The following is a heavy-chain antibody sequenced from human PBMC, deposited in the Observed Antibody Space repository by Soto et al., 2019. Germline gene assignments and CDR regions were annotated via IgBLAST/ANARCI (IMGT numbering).Heavy chain of an antibody. CDR2: INAGNGNT. J-gene: IGHJ5*02. CDR3: ARDPTMYYDILTGDRRADNWFDP. Sequence: ASVKVSCKASGYTFTSYAMHWVRQAPGQRLEWMGWINAGNGNTKYSQKFQGRVTITRDTSASTAYMELSSLRSEDTAVYYCARDPTMYYDILTGDRRADNWFDPWGQGTLVTVSS. D-gene: IGHD3-9*01. V-gene: IGHV1-3*01. CDR1: GYTFTSYA.